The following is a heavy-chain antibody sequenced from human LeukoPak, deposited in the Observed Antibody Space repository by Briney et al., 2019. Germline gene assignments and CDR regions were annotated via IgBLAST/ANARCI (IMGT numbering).Heavy chain of an antibody. CDR2: ISYEGRTK. CDR3: AKKGPGLQSGAAFDI. CDR1: GFTFSIYG. Sequence: PGGSLRLPCAASGFTFSIYGMHWVRQAPGKGLEWVAVISYEGRTKYYADSVKGRFTISRDNSENTLYLQMSSLSAEDTALYYCAKKGPGLQSGAAFDIWGQGTMVTVSS. V-gene: IGHV3-30*18. J-gene: IGHJ3*02. D-gene: IGHD5-24*01.